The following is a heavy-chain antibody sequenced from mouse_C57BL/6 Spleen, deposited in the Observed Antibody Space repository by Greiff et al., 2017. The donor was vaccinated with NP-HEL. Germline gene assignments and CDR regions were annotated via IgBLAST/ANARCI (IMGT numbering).Heavy chain of an antibody. CDR1: GFSFNTYA. Sequence: EVQLVESGGGLVQPKGSLKLPCAASGFSFNTYAMNWVRQAPGKGLEWVARIRSKSNNYATYYADSVKDRFTISRDDSESMLYLQMNNLKTEDTAMYYCVRHSEYYGSSHLDYWGQGTTLTVAS. CDR3: VRHSEYYGSSHLDY. CDR2: IRSKSNNYAT. V-gene: IGHV10-1*01. D-gene: IGHD1-1*01. J-gene: IGHJ2*01.